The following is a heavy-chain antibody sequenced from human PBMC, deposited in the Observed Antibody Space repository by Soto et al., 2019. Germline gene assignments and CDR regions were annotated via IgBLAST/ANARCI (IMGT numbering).Heavy chain of an antibody. D-gene: IGHD2-15*01. CDR1: GYTFTSYG. CDR2: ISAYNGNT. V-gene: IGHV1-18*01. Sequence: ASVKVFCKASGYTFTSYGISWVRQAPGQGLEWMGWISAYNGNTNYAQKLQGRVTMTTDTSTSTAYMELRSLRSDDTAVYYCARRYCSGGSCFKFDPWGQGTLVTVSS. J-gene: IGHJ5*02. CDR3: ARRYCSGGSCFKFDP.